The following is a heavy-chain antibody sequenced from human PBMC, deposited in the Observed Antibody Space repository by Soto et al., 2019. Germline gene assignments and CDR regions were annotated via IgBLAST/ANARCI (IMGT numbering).Heavy chain of an antibody. J-gene: IGHJ5*02. CDR3: AVVPAAIGYFRFFDP. D-gene: IGHD2-2*02. Sequence: SETLSLTCTVSGGSISSGDYYWSWIRQPPGKGLEWIGYIYYSGSTYYNPSLKSRVTISVDTSKNQFSLKLSSVTAADTAAYYCAVVPAAIGYFRFFDPWGQGTLVTVSS. V-gene: IGHV4-30-4*01. CDR1: GGSISSGDYY. CDR2: IYYSGST.